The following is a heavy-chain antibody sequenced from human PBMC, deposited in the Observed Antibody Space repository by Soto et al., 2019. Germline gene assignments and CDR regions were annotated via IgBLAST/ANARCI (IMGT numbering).Heavy chain of an antibody. D-gene: IGHD3-10*01. CDR2: IYYSGTT. J-gene: IGHJ4*02. CDR3: ARESYYGSGATVVAY. V-gene: IGHV4-59*01. Sequence: QVQLQESGPGLVRPSETLSLTCTVSGGSISGYYWSWIRQPPGKGLEWIGYIYYSGTTSYNPSLNSRCTMSVDTSKNQFPLKVNSVAAADTAVYYCARESYYGSGATVVAYWGQGTLVTVSS. CDR1: GGSISGYY.